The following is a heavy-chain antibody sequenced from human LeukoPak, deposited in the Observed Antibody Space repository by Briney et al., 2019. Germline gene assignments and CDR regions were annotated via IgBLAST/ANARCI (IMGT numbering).Heavy chain of an antibody. J-gene: IGHJ4*02. D-gene: IGHD2-2*01. V-gene: IGHV3-23*01. Sequence: PRGSLRLSCAASGFTFSSYAPSWVRQAPGKGLEWVSTMSGSGYSTYYADSVKGRFTISRDSSKSTLSLQMHSLRAEDTAVYYCAKDGGEAKYCSSTSCLFYFDYWGQGTLVTVSS. CDR2: MSGSGYST. CDR1: GFTFSSYA. CDR3: AKDGGEAKYCSSTSCLFYFDY.